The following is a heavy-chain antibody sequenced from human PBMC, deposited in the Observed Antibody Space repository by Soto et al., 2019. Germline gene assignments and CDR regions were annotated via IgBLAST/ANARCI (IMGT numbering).Heavy chain of an antibody. Sequence: SETLSLTCTVSGGSISSSSYYWGWIRQPPGKGLEWIGSIYYSGSTYYNPSLKSRVTISVDTSKNQFSLKLSSVTAADTAVYYCAMTREAEQWLGPPFDYWGQGTLLTVSS. CDR3: AMTREAEQWLGPPFDY. CDR1: GGSISSSSYY. J-gene: IGHJ4*02. V-gene: IGHV4-39*01. CDR2: IYYSGST. D-gene: IGHD6-19*01.